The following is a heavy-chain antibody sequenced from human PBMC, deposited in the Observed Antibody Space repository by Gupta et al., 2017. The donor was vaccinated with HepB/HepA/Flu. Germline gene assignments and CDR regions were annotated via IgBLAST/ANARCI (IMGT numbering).Heavy chain of an antibody. D-gene: IGHD6-6*01. CDR2: ISGDGGYT. CDR1: GRSFDDYA. V-gene: IGHV3-43*02. Sequence: EVQLVESGGGVVQPGGSLRLSCAASGRSFDDYAMHWVRQAPGKGLEWISLISGDGGYTYYAESVKGRFTISRDNSKKSLYLQMSSLRSEDTAFYYCAKDMWSSSSLNYFDYWGQGTPVTVSS. CDR3: AKDMWSSSSLNYFDY. J-gene: IGHJ4*02.